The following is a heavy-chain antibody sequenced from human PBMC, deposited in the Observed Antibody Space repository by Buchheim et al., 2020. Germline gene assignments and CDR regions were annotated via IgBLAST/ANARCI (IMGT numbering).Heavy chain of an antibody. D-gene: IGHD3-22*01. CDR2: ISYDGSNK. V-gene: IGHV3-30*18. CDR1: GFTFSSYG. Sequence: QVQLVESGGGVVQPGRSLRLSCAASGFTFSSYGMHWVRQAPGKGLEWVAVISYDGSNKYYADSVKGRFTISRDNSKNTLYLQMNSLRAEDTAVYYCAKPYYYDSSGYRNWGQGTL. J-gene: IGHJ4*02. CDR3: AKPYYYDSSGYRN.